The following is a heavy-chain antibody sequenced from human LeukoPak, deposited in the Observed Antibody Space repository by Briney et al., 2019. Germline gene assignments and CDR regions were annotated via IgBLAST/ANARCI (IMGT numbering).Heavy chain of an antibody. J-gene: IGHJ3*02. CDR2: IHNSGTS. Sequence: PSETLSLTCTVSDDSISDYYRGWIRQPPGKGLEWIGYIHNSGTSTYNLSLKSRVTISADTSKNQFSLKLNSMTTADTAVYYCTRGVLPYDAFDIWGQGTMVTVSS. V-gene: IGHV4-59*01. CDR1: DDSISDYY. CDR3: TRGVLPYDAFDI. D-gene: IGHD3-9*01.